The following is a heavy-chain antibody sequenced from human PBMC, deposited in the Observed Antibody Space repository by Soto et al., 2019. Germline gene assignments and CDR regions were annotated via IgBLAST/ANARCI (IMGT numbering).Heavy chain of an antibody. J-gene: IGHJ4*02. CDR1: GFTFSTYW. CDR3: PRDGGTYFDY. D-gene: IGHD3-16*01. Sequence: EVQRVESGGGLVQPGGSLRLSCAASGFTFSTYWMHWVRQAPGKGLVWVSRLDNDGTNTRYADSVKGRFTVSRDNGKNAVYLQMDSLRAEDTAVYYCPRDGGTYFDYWGQGTLVTVSS. CDR2: LDNDGTNT. V-gene: IGHV3-74*01.